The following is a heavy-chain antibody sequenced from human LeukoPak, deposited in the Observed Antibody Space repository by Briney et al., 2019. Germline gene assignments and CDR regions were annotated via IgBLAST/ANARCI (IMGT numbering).Heavy chain of an antibody. J-gene: IGHJ4*02. CDR1: GFTVSSNY. V-gene: IGHV3-53*01. D-gene: IGHD4-23*01. Sequence: PGGSLRLSCAASGFTVSSNYMTWVRQAPGKGPEWVSVIYRGGNTYYADSVKGRFTISRDTSKNTVYLQMNSLRPEDTAMYYCATFSYGGNAGGSVGYWGQGTLVTVSS. CDR2: IYRGGNT. CDR3: ATFSYGGNAGGSVGY.